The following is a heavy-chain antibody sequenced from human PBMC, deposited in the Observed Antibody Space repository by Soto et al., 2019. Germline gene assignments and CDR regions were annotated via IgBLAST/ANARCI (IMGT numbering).Heavy chain of an antibody. J-gene: IGHJ4*02. D-gene: IGHD3-22*01. CDR1: GGSISSSSYY. CDR3: ARRPTYYYDSSGYDFDY. CDR2: IYYSGST. V-gene: IGHV4-39*01. Sequence: SETLSLTCTVSGGSISSSSYYWGWIRQPPGKGLEWIGSIYYSGSTYYNPSLKGRVTISVDTSKNQFSLKLSSVTAADTAVYYCARRPTYYYDSSGYDFDYWGQGTLVTVSS.